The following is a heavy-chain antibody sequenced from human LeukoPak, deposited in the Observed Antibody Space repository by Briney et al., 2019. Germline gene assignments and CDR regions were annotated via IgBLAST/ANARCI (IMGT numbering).Heavy chain of an antibody. J-gene: IGHJ5*02. CDR3: AKGAGGFSYYNWFDP. Sequence: SETLSLTCTVSGGSISSGSYYWSWIRQPAGKGLEWIGRIYTSGSTNYNPSLKSRVTISVDTSKNQFSLKLSSVTAADTAIYYCAKGAGGFSYYNWFDPWGQGTLVTVSS. CDR2: IYTSGST. D-gene: IGHD5-18*01. CDR1: GGSISSGSYY. V-gene: IGHV4-61*02.